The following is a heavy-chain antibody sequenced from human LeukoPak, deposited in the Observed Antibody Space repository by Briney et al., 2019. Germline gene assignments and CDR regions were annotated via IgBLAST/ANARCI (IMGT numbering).Heavy chain of an antibody. J-gene: IGHJ6*02. Sequence: PGGSLRLSCAASGFTIKSYGIHWVRQAPGQGLEWVAVLSYDATKESYADSVKGRFTISRDTSKNTLYLQMTSLRVEDTAVYYCAKEGYSGYDSKYYFAMDGWGQGTTVTVSS. CDR3: AKEGYSGYDSKYYFAMDG. CDR1: GFTIKSYG. D-gene: IGHD5-12*01. V-gene: IGHV3-30*18. CDR2: LSYDATKE.